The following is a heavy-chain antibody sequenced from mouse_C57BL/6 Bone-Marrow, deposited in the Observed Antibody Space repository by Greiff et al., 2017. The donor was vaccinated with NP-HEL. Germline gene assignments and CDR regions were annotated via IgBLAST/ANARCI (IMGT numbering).Heavy chain of an antibody. J-gene: IGHJ4*01. CDR2: INPSSGYT. V-gene: IGHV1-4*01. CDR3: ARKLVYAMDY. Sequence: VQLKESGAELARPGASVKMSCKASGYTFTSYTMHWVKQRPGQGLEWIGYINPSSGYTKYNQKFKDKATLTADKSSSTAYMQLSSLTSEDSAVYYCARKLVYAMDYWGQGTSVTVSS. CDR1: GYTFTSYT. D-gene: IGHD4-1*01.